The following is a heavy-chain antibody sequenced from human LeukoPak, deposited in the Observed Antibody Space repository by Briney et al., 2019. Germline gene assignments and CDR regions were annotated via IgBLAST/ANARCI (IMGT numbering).Heavy chain of an antibody. Sequence: SETLSLTCAVYGGSFSGYYWSWIRQPPGKGLEWIGEINHSGSTNYNPSLKSRVTISVDTSKNQFSLKLSSVTAADTAVYYCARHQAVLRYSDWLSLFDYWGQGTLVTVSS. CDR3: ARHQAVLRYSDWLSLFDY. J-gene: IGHJ4*02. CDR1: GGSFSGYY. V-gene: IGHV4-34*01. D-gene: IGHD3-9*01. CDR2: INHSGST.